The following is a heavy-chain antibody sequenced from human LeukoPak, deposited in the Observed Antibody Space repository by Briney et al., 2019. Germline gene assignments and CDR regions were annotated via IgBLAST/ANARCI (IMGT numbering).Heavy chain of an antibody. V-gene: IGHV1-2*02. Sequence: ALVKVSCKASGYTFTGYYMHWVRQAPGQGLEWMGWINPNSGGTNYAQKFQGRVTMTRDTSISTAYMELSRLRSDDTAVYYCARDLVDGVGAPGAYWGQGALVTVSS. CDR1: GYTFTGYY. J-gene: IGHJ4*02. CDR3: ARDLVDGVGAPGAY. D-gene: IGHD1-26*01. CDR2: INPNSGGT.